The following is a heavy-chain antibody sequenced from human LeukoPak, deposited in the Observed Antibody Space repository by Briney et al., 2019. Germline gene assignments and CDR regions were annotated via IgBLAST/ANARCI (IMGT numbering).Heavy chain of an antibody. Sequence: SETLSLTCTVSGGSISSGDYYWSWIRQPPGKGLEWIGYIYYSGSTYYNPSLKSRVTISVDTSKNQFSLKLSSVTAADTAVYYCARGEGPPTDIVVVPAAIRFDPWGQGTLVTVSS. CDR2: IYYSGST. V-gene: IGHV4-30-4*08. D-gene: IGHD2-2*01. CDR3: ARGEGPPTDIVVVPAAIRFDP. CDR1: GGSISSGDYY. J-gene: IGHJ5*02.